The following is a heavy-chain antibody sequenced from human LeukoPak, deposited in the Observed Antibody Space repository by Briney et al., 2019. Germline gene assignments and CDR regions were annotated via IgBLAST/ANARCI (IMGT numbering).Heavy chain of an antibody. V-gene: IGHV3-48*02. CDR2: IGSGSRAI. CDR1: GFTLSNFG. CDR3: ARASPSGYDY. Sequence: PGGSLRLSCVASGFTLSNFGMNWVRQSPGKGLEWLSYIGSGSRAIYYADSVKVRFTISRDNAKNSLYLQLNSLRDEDAAVYYCARASPSGYDYWGQGTPVTVSS. D-gene: IGHD3-22*01. J-gene: IGHJ4*02.